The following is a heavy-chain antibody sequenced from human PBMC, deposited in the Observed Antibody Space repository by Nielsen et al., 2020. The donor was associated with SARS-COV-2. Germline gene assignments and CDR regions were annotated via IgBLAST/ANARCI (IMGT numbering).Heavy chain of an antibody. CDR3: AESIPVGPAAIPSWFDP. CDR2: ISGSGGST. Sequence: GESLKISCAASGSTFSSYAMSWVRQAPGKGLEWVSAISGSGGSTYYADSVKGRFTISRDNSKNTLYLQMNSLRAEDTAVYYCAESIPVGPAAIPSWFDPWGQGTLVTVSS. CDR1: GSTFSSYA. J-gene: IGHJ5*02. V-gene: IGHV3-23*01. D-gene: IGHD2-2*01.